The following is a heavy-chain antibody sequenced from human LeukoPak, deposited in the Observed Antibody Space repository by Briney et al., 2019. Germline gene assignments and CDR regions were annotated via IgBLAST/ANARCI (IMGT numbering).Heavy chain of an antibody. D-gene: IGHD4-11*01. Sequence: PSETLSLTCAVYGGSFSGYYWSWIRQPPGKGLEWIGETNHSGSTNYNPSLKSRGTTSVDTSKNQFSLKLSSVTAADPAVYYCARGKYTVTTYYYSGMDVSGPGTPVTVSS. CDR2: TNHSGST. V-gene: IGHV4-34*01. CDR1: GGSFSGYY. J-gene: IGHJ6*02. CDR3: ARGKYTVTTYYYSGMDV.